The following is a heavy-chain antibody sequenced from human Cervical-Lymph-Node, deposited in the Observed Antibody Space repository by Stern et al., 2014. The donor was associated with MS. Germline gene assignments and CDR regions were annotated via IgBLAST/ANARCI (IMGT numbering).Heavy chain of an antibody. CDR3: LGVGDAMHV. Sequence: QVQLVESGGGVVQPGRSLRLSCSVSGFILNSLGMHWVRQAPGKGLEWVAVISVVGRNSGYGDSVKGRLRIYIDVANNKHVRQMNSLRPEVTAVYYCLGVGDAMHVWGQGTTVIVSS. CDR1: GFILNSLG. V-gene: IGHV3-30*03. CDR2: ISVVGRNS. J-gene: IGHJ6*02.